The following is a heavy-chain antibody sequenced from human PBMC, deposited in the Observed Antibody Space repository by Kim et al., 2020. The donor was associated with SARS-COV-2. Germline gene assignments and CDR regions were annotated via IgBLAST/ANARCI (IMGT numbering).Heavy chain of an antibody. J-gene: IGHJ4*02. V-gene: IGHV4-31*03. CDR2: IYYSGST. D-gene: IGHD2-2*02. Sequence: SETLSLTCTVSGGSISSGGYYWSWIRQHPGKGLEWIGYIYYSGSTYYNPSLKSRVTISVDTSKNQFSLKLSSVTAADTAVYYCAREYAPASPGRPAAILFFDYWGQGTLVTVSS. CDR1: GGSISSGGYY. CDR3: AREYAPASPGRPAAILFFDY.